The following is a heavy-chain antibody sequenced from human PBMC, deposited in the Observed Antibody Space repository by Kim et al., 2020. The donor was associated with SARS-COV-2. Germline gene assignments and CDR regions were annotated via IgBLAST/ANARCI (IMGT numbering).Heavy chain of an antibody. Sequence: ASVKVSCKASGYTFTGYYMHWVRQAPGQGLEWMGWINPNSGGTNYAQKFQGRVTMTRDTSISTAYMELSRLRSDDTAVYYCARDHAVMVRGVIITTYWFDPWGQGTLVTVSS. CDR3: ARDHAVMVRGVIITTYWFDP. V-gene: IGHV1-2*02. J-gene: IGHJ5*02. CDR2: INPNSGGT. D-gene: IGHD3-10*01. CDR1: GYTFTGYY.